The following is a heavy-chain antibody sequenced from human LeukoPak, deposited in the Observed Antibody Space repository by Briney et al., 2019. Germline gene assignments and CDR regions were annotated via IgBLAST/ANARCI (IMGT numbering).Heavy chain of an antibody. CDR3: ARWGRYSGYDKHDY. CDR2: ISSSSSTI. D-gene: IGHD5-12*01. V-gene: IGHV3-48*01. J-gene: IGHJ4*02. Sequence: GGSLRLSCAASGFTFSSYSMTWVRQAPGKGLEWVSYISSSSSTIYYADSVKGRFTISRDNAKNLLSLQMNSLRAEDTAVYYCARWGRYSGYDKHDYWGQGTLVTVSS. CDR1: GFTFSSYS.